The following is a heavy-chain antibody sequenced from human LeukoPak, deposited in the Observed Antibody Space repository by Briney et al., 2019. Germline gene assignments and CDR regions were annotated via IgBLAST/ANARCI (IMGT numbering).Heavy chain of an antibody. V-gene: IGHV1-8*01. J-gene: IGHJ6*03. CDR1: GYTFSDYD. D-gene: IGHD2-21*01. CDR2: MNPTSGDT. Sequence: ASVKVSCKASGYTFSDYDVNWVRQTPGQGLEWMGWMNPTSGDTGYAQKFQGRVTMTRSMSRNTAYMELSRLRSEDTAVYFCARVVMKAFYYYYMDVWGKGTTIIISS. CDR3: ARVVMKAFYYYYMDV.